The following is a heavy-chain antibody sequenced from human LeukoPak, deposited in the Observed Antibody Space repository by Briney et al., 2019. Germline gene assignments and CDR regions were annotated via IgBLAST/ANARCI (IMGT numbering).Heavy chain of an antibody. CDR3: VRLRGGPT. CDR2: INPNSGGT. CDR1: GYTFSDYY. J-gene: IGHJ5*02. V-gene: IGHV1-2*02. Sequence: GASVKVSCKASGYTFSDYYIHWVRQAPGQGLEWMGWINPNSGGTNYAQKFQGRVTMTRDTSISTTYMELSSLRSDDTAVFYCVRLRGGPTWGQGTLVTVSS. D-gene: IGHD3-16*01.